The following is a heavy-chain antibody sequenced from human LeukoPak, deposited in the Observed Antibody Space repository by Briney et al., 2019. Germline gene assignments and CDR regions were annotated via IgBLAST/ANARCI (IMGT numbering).Heavy chain of an antibody. D-gene: IGHD3-10*01. CDR2: IKGDGSST. CDR3: AAYYYAPHY. Sequence: GGSLSLSCAASGVTFSSFWMRWVRQAPGKGLEWIARIKGDGSSTNYADSVKGRFTISRANAKSTLYLQMNSLRAEDTAVYYWAAYYYAPHYWGQGTLVTVSS. CDR1: GVTFSSFW. J-gene: IGHJ4*02. V-gene: IGHV3-74*01.